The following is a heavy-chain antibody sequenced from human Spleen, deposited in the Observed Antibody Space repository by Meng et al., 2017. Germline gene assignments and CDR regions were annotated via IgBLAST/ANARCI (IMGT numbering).Heavy chain of an antibody. V-gene: IGHV1-69*06. D-gene: IGHD3-16*01. CDR1: GGTFSSYG. CDR2: IIPIFGTA. Sequence: QWHVVQAGAELTQPGSWVKVSCKASGGTFSSYGISWVRQDPGQGLEWMGGIIPIFGTANYAQKFQGRVTITADKSTSTAYMELSSLRSEDTAVYYCASGYGIDYWGQGTLVTVSS. CDR3: ASGYGIDY. J-gene: IGHJ4*01.